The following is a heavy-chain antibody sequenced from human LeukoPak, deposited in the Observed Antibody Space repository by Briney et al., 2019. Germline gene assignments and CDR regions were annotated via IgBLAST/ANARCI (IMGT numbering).Heavy chain of an antibody. CDR1: GYTFTDYG. CDR3: ARDPQVYGDFDNWFDP. Sequence: ASVKVSCKASGYTFTDYGVSWVRQAPGQGLEWMVCISAYNGNTNYAQKLQGRVTMTTDTSTSTAYMELRSLRSDDTAVYYCARDPQVYGDFDNWFDPWGQGTLVTVSS. D-gene: IGHD4-17*01. J-gene: IGHJ5*02. V-gene: IGHV1-18*01. CDR2: ISAYNGNT.